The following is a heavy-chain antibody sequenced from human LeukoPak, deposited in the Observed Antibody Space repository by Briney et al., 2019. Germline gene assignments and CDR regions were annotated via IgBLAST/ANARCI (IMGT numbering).Heavy chain of an antibody. Sequence: PGGSLRLSCAASGFTFSDYYMSWIRQAPGKGLEWVSYISSSGSTIYYADSVKGRFTISGDNAKKSLYLQMNSLRAEDTAVYYCAKTTVTPPYYMDVWGKGTTVTVSS. CDR3: AKTTVTPPYYMDV. CDR1: GFTFSDYY. CDR2: ISSSGSTI. J-gene: IGHJ6*03. D-gene: IGHD4-11*01. V-gene: IGHV3-11*04.